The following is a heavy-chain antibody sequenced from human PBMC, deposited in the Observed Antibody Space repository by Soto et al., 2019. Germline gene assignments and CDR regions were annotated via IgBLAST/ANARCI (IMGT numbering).Heavy chain of an antibody. J-gene: IGHJ6*02. CDR2: ISAYNGNT. D-gene: IGHD3-9*01. Sequence: ASVKVSCKASGYTFTSYGISWVRQAPGQGLEWMGWISAYNGNTNYAQKLQGRVTMTTDTSTSTAYMELRSLRSDDTAVYYCARDSPAGDILTGYFVSGMDVWGQGTTVTVSS. CDR3: ARDSPAGDILTGYFVSGMDV. CDR1: GYTFTSYG. V-gene: IGHV1-18*01.